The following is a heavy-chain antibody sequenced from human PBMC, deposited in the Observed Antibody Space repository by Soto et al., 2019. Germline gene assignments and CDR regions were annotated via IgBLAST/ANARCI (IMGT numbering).Heavy chain of an antibody. CDR3: ARGRWLQLIYFDY. D-gene: IGHD5-12*01. J-gene: IGHJ4*02. CDR2: ISYSGST. V-gene: IGHV4-59*01. CDR1: GCSISSYY. Sequence: QVQLQESGPGLVKPSETLSLTCTVSGCSISSYYWSWIRQPPGKGLEWIGCISYSGSTNYNPSLKSRVTISVDTSKNQFSLNLRSVTAADTAVYYCARGRWLQLIYFDYWGQGTLVTVSS.